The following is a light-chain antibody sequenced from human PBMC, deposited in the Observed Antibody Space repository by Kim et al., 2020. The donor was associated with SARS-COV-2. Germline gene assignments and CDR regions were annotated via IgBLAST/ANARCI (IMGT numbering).Light chain of an antibody. CDR1: SLRSYY. CDR3: NSRDSHHRLYV. CDR2: GKN. V-gene: IGLV3-19*01. J-gene: IGLJ1*01. Sequence: SSELTQDPAVSVALGQTVRITCQGDSLRSYYASWYQQKPGQAPVVVIYGKNNRPSGIPDRFSGSSSGNTASLTITGAQAEDEADYYCNSRDSHHRLYVFG.